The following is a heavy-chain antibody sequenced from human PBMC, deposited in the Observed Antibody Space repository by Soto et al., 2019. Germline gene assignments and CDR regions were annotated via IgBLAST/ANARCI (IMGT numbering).Heavy chain of an antibody. V-gene: IGHV3-21*01. CDR1: GFTFSSYS. CDR3: ASFSDYDYYGMDV. D-gene: IGHD3-3*02. J-gene: IGHJ6*02. Sequence: GGSLRLSCAASGFTFSSYSMNWVRQAPGKGLEWVSSISSSSSYIYYADSVKGRFTISRDNAKKSLYLQMNSLRAEDTAVYYCASFSDYDYYGMDVWGQGTTVTVSS. CDR2: ISSSSSYI.